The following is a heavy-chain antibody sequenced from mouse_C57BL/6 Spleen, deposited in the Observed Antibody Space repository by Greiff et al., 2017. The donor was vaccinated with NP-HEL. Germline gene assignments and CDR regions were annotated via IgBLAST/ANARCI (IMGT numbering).Heavy chain of an antibody. Sequence: EVKLMESGGGLVKPGGSLKLSCAASGFTFSSYAMSWVRQTPEKRLEWVATISDGGSYTYYPDNVKGRFTISRDNAKNNLYLQMSHLKSEDTAMYYCARGDYYGSRTPFAYWGQGTLVTVSA. D-gene: IGHD1-1*01. CDR1: GFTFSSYA. CDR2: ISDGGSYT. V-gene: IGHV5-4*03. J-gene: IGHJ3*01. CDR3: ARGDYYGSRTPFAY.